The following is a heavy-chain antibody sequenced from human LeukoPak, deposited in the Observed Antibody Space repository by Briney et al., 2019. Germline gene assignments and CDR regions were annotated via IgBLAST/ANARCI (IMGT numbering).Heavy chain of an antibody. V-gene: IGHV3-23*01. D-gene: IGHD2-2*01. CDR1: GFTFSSYA. J-gene: IGHJ6*02. Sequence: GSLRLSCAASGFTFSSYAMSWVRQAPGKGLEWVSAISGSGGSTYYADSVKGRFTISRDNSKNTLYLQMNSLRAEDTAVYYCAKGRRGCSTSCYEGRNMDVWGQGTTVTVSS. CDR2: ISGSGGST. CDR3: AKGRRGCSTSCYEGRNMDV.